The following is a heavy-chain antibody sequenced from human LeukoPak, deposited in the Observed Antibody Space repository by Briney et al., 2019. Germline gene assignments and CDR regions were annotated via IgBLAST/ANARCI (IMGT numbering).Heavy chain of an antibody. V-gene: IGHV3-15*01. Sequence: GGSLRLSCAASGFTFSNAWMSWVRQPPGKGLEWVGGIKSNTDGGTTDYGAPVKGRYTISRDDSKNTLYLQITSQKTEDTVVYYCTAEPAAACSGVGEPGPRFDYWGQGTLVTVSS. D-gene: IGHD3-10*01. CDR2: IKSNTDGGTT. CDR1: GFTFSNAW. CDR3: TAEPAAACSGVGEPGPRFDY. J-gene: IGHJ4*02.